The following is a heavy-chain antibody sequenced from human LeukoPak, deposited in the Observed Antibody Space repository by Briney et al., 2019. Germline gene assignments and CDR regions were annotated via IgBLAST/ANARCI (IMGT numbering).Heavy chain of an antibody. CDR3: AKVGYSYGTSGYFDL. V-gene: IGHV3-23*01. Sequence: GGSLRLSCATSGFNFTNFAMNWVRQAPGKGLEWVSAISGSGGSTYYADSVKGRFTISRDNSKNTLYLQMNSLRAEDTAVYYCAKVGYSYGTSGYFDLWGRGTLVTVSS. J-gene: IGHJ2*01. CDR1: GFNFTNFA. CDR2: ISGSGGST. D-gene: IGHD5-18*01.